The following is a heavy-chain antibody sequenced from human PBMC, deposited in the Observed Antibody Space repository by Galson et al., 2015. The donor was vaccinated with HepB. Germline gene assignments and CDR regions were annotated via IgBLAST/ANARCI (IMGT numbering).Heavy chain of an antibody. CDR3: ARGTALVGSVKDY. V-gene: IGHV3-48*04. Sequence: SLRLSCAASGFTFSSYSMNWVRQAPGKGLEWVSYISTSSNTIHYADSVKGRFTISRDNAKNSLYLQMNSLRAEDAAMYYCARGTALVGSVKDYWGQGTLVTVSS. D-gene: IGHD4-17*01. CDR1: GFTFSSYS. J-gene: IGHJ4*02. CDR2: ISTSSNTI.